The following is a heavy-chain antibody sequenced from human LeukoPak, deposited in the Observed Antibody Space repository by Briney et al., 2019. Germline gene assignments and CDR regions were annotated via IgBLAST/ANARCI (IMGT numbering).Heavy chain of an antibody. V-gene: IGHV3-53*01. J-gene: IGHJ3*02. CDR1: GFTVSSNY. CDR3: ARRGAFDI. Sequence: GGSLRLSCAASGFTVSSNYMSWVRQAPGKGLEWASVIYRGGSTYYAGSVKGRFTISRDNSKNSLYLQMNSLRAEDTAVYYCARRGAFDIWGQGTMVTVSS. CDR2: IYRGGST.